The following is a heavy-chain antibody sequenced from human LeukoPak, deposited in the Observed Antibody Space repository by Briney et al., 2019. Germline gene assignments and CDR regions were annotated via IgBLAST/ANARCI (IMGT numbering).Heavy chain of an antibody. CDR1: GFTFSNYA. J-gene: IGHJ2*01. CDR2: IYDQGRT. Sequence: KTGGSLRLTCAASGFTFSNYAMSWIRQPPGKGLEWIGIIYDQGRTEYNPSLKSRVSISVDTSKNQVSLRLNSVTPADTAVYYCARGLAGRASGAVYFDLWGRGALVTVSS. V-gene: IGHV4-59*01. D-gene: IGHD3-16*01. CDR3: ARGLAGRASGAVYFDL.